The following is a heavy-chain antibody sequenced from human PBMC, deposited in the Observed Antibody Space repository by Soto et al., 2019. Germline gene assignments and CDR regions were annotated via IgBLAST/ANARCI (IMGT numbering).Heavy chain of an antibody. CDR2: IKSIADGGAT. CDR1: GFSFEDAW. CDR3: TRRRRASDIGVGPLDF. D-gene: IGHD3-3*01. V-gene: IGHV3-15*07. J-gene: IGHJ4*02. Sequence: EVNLVESGGGLVNPGGSLRLSCAASGFSFEDAWMKWVRQAPGKGLEWVGRIKSIADGGATEYAAPVKGRCSMSRDDSTSTLLLQMNSLQTEDTGVYYCTRRRRASDIGVGPLDFWGRGTLVTVTA.